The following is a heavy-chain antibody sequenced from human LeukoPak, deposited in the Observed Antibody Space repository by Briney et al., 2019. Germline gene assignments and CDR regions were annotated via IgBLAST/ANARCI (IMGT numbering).Heavy chain of an antibody. CDR3: AREAGGSGNDY. Sequence: ASVKVSCKASGYTFTSYGISWVRQAPGQGLEWMGIINPSGGSTSYAQKFQGRVTMTRDMSTSTVYMELSSLRSEDTAVYYCAREAGGSGNDYWGQGTLVTVSS. J-gene: IGHJ4*02. D-gene: IGHD2-15*01. V-gene: IGHV1-46*01. CDR2: INPSGGST. CDR1: GYTFTSYG.